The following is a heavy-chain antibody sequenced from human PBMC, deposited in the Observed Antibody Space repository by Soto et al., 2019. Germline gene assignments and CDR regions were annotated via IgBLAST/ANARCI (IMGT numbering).Heavy chain of an antibody. D-gene: IGHD3-3*01. CDR3: ARTRDFWSGNDAFDI. V-gene: IGHV4-61*01. CDR2: MYYSGST. Sequence: LSLTCTVSGGSVSSGSYYWSWIRQPPGKGLEWIGYMYYSGSTNYNPSLKSRVTISLDTSKNQFSLKLSSVTAADTAVYFCARTRDFWSGNDAFDIWGQGTMVTVSS. CDR1: GGSVSSGSYY. J-gene: IGHJ3*02.